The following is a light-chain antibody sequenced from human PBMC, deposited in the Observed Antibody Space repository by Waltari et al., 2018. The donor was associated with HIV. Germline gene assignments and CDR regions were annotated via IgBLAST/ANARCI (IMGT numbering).Light chain of an antibody. CDR3: GTWDNSLSAGV. V-gene: IGLV1-51*01. CDR2: DNN. Sequence: QSVLTQPPSVSAAPGQKVTISCSGSTSNIGKNYVSWYQQLPGTAPKLLIYDNNERPSGIPERFSGSKSGTSATLGITGLQTGDEAAYYCGTWDNSLSAGVFGGGTKLTVL. J-gene: IGLJ3*02. CDR1: TSNIGKNY.